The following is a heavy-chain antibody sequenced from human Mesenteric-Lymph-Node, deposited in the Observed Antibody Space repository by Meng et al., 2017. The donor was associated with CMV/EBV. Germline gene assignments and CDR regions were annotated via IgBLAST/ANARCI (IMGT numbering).Heavy chain of an antibody. V-gene: IGHV3-23*01. CDR1: GFTCSTYA. CDR2: ISDSGDST. CDR3: AKSYSSSVNVWFDP. D-gene: IGHD6-6*01. J-gene: IGHJ5*02. Sequence: ASGFTCSTYAVNGVRQAEGKGLEWVSFISDSGDSTYYAGSVKGRFTISRDNSKNTLYLQMYSLRAEDTAVYYCAKSYSSSVNVWFDPWGQGTLVTVSS.